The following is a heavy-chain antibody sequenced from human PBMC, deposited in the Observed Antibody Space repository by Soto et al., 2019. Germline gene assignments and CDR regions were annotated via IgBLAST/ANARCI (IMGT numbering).Heavy chain of an antibody. CDR3: AKDRDGYNYFDY. Sequence: GGSLRLSCAASGFTFSSYAMSWVRQAPGKGLEWVSAISGSGGSTYYADSVKGRFTISGDNSKNTLYLQMNSLRAEDTAVYYCAKDRDGYNYFDYWGQGTLVTVSS. CDR1: GFTFSSYA. D-gene: IGHD5-12*01. V-gene: IGHV3-23*01. J-gene: IGHJ4*02. CDR2: ISGSGGST.